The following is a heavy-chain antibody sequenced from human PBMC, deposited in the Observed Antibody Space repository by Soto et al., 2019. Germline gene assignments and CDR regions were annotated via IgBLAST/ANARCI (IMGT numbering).Heavy chain of an antibody. CDR2: INPNSGGT. CDR1: GYTFTGYY. D-gene: IGHD4-17*01. J-gene: IGHJ6*02. Sequence: GASVKVSCKASGYTFTGYYMHWERQAPGQGLEWMGWINPNSGGTNYAQKFQGWVTMTRDTSISTAYMELSRLRSDDTAVYYCATTVVTSAWDYYGMDVWGQGTTVTVSS. V-gene: IGHV1-2*04. CDR3: ATTVVTSAWDYYGMDV.